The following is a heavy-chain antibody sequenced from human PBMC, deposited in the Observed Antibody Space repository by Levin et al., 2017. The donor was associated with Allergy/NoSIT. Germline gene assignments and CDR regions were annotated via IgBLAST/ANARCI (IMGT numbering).Heavy chain of an antibody. CDR2: INHSGST. Sequence: GSLRLSCAVYGGSFSGYYWSWIRQPPGKGLEWIGEINHSGSTNYNPSLKSRVTISVDTSKNQFSLKLSSVTAADTAVYYCARGLFFRHHWYGSGSSKPFDYWGQGTLVTVSS. D-gene: IGHD3-10*01. CDR3: ARGLFFRHHWYGSGSSKPFDY. V-gene: IGHV4-34*01. CDR1: GGSFSGYY. J-gene: IGHJ4*02.